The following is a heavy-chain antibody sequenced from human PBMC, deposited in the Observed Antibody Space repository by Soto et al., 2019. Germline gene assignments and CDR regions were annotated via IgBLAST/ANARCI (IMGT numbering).Heavy chain of an antibody. V-gene: IGHV1-69*12. J-gene: IGHJ4*02. CDR3: ARDGINTRRDDYGDYEGVDY. D-gene: IGHD4-17*01. Sequence: QVQLVQSGAEVKKPGSSVKVSCKASGGTFSSYAISWVRQAPGQGLEWMGGIIPIFGTANYAQKFQGRVTITADESTSTAYMELSSLRSEDTAVYSCARDGINTRRDDYGDYEGVDYWGQGTLVTVSS. CDR2: IIPIFGTA. CDR1: GGTFSSYA.